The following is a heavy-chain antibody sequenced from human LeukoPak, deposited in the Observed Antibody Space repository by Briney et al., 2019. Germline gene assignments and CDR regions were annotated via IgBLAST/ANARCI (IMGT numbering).Heavy chain of an antibody. CDR1: GGSISSGSYY. Sequence: PSQTLSLTCTVSGGSISSGSYYWSWLRQPAGTGLEGIGRIYTSGSTNYNPSLKSRVTISVDTSKNQFSLKLSSVTAADTAVYYCARVPRDWGQGTLVTVSS. J-gene: IGHJ4*02. V-gene: IGHV4-61*02. CDR3: ARVPRD. CDR2: IYTSGST.